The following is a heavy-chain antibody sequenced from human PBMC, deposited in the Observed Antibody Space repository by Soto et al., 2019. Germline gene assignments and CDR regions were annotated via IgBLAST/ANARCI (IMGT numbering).Heavy chain of an antibody. CDR2: INPNSGGT. J-gene: IGHJ6*02. V-gene: IGHV1-2*02. D-gene: IGHD3-10*01. CDR1: GYTFTSYY. CDR3: ASSGGSGTMVRGVPGG. Sequence: ASVKVSCKASGYTFTSYYMHWVRQAPGQGLEWMGWINPNSGGTNYAQKFQGRVTMTRDTSISTAYMELSRLRSDDTAVYYCASSGGSGTMVRGVPGGWGQGSTVTVSS.